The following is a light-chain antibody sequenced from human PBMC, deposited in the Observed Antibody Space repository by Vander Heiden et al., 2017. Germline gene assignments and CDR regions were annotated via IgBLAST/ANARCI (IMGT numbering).Light chain of an antibody. J-gene: IGLJ2*01. Sequence: QSVLTQPPSASATPGQRVTISCSGSRSNIGSNNVNCYQQHPGRVPKLVIYNNDRWPSGVPDRFSGAKSGSSASPAISGRQSEDEADYYCAAWDDSLNGVVFGGGTKLTVL. V-gene: IGLV1-44*01. CDR3: AAWDDSLNGVV. CDR2: NND. CDR1: RSNIGSNN.